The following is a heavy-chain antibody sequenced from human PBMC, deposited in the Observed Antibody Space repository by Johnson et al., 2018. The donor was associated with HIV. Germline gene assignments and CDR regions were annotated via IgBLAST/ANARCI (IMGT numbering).Heavy chain of an antibody. CDR1: GFTFSSYG. Sequence: QVQLLESGGGVVQPGRSLRLSCAASGFTFSSYGMHWVRQAPGKGLEWVAVISYDGRNKHNADSVKGRFTISRDDSKNTLYLQMNSLRAEDTAVYYCARGTTGQYHYDAFDIWGQGTMVTVSS. V-gene: IGHV3-30*04. J-gene: IGHJ3*02. D-gene: IGHD1-14*01. CDR2: ISYDGRNK. CDR3: ARGTTGQYHYDAFDI.